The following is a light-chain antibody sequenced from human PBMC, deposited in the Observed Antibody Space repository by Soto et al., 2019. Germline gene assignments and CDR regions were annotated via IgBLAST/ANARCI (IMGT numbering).Light chain of an antibody. V-gene: IGKV1-5*01. Sequence: DMQMTQSPSTLSASVGDRVTITCRASQSISTRLAWYQQIPGKAPRLLISDASTLESGVPSRFSGSGSGTEFTLTISSLQPDDFASYYCQQYDSDSPYTFGQGTNLEI. J-gene: IGKJ2*01. CDR1: QSISTR. CDR2: DAS. CDR3: QQYDSDSPYT.